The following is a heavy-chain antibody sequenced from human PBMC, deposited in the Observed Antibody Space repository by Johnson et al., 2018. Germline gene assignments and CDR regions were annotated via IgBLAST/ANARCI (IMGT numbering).Heavy chain of an antibody. Sequence: VQLVESGGGLVQPGRSLRLSCAASGFSFEDYTMHWVRPVPGKGLEWVSSIAFTRAGLAYADSVKGRFTTSRDNARKSLYLQMNRLRDEDTALYYCAKGNWGNAFDIWGQGTVVTVSS. J-gene: IGHJ3*02. CDR3: AKGNWGNAFDI. CDR1: GFSFEDYT. CDR2: IAFTRAGL. V-gene: IGHV3-9*01. D-gene: IGHD7-27*01.